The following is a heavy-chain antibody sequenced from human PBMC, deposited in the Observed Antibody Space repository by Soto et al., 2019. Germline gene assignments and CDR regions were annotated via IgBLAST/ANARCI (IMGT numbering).Heavy chain of an antibody. CDR1: GFTFTSYA. J-gene: IGHJ4*02. CDR3: GKLRSFNVAAGFDS. V-gene: IGHV3-23*01. Sequence: PGGSQRLSCVASGFTFTSYAMSWVRQAPGKGLEWVSGLNGIGDSTYYADSVKGRFTISRDNSKNTLSLQMNSLRAEDTAVYYCGKLRSFNVAAGFDSWGQGTLVTVSS. CDR2: LNGIGDST. D-gene: IGHD6-13*01.